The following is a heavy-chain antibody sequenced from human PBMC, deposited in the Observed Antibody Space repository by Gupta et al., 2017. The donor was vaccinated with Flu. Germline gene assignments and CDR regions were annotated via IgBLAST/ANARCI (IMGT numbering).Heavy chain of an antibody. CDR2: IRNSGGGT. Sequence: GGAGPAPGKGLECVSAIRNSGGGTYYSDSVMGRNTVSRDNSKNTLYLQTNCLRADDTAMYYCAGHNDVWSCAQKLAAFDIWGQGTMVTVSS. CDR3: AGHNDVWSCAQKLAAFDI. J-gene: IGHJ3*02. D-gene: IGHD3-3*01. V-gene: IGHV3-23*01.